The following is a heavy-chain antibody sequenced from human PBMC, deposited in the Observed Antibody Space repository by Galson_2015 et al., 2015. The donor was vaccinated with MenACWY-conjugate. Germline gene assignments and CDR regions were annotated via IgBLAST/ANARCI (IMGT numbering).Heavy chain of an antibody. CDR1: EYTFTNYA. CDR2: INAGNGNT. J-gene: IGHJ6*02. D-gene: IGHD2-2*01. CDR3: AREIVVAPAASWGDYYHGMDV. V-gene: IGHV1-3*01. Sequence: SVKVSCKASEYTFTNYAMHWVRQAPGQRLEWMGWINAGNGNTKYSQKFQGRVTITSDTSASTAYMELSSLRSEDTAVYYCAREIVVAPAASWGDYYHGMDVWGQGTTVTVSS.